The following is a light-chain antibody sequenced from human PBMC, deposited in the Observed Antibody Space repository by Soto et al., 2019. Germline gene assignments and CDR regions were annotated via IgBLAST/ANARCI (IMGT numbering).Light chain of an antibody. J-gene: IGLJ1*01. CDR1: SSNIGSNY. CDR3: AAWDDSLSGFYV. V-gene: IGLV1-47*01. Sequence: SVLPQPPSASGTPGQRVTISCSGSSSNIGSNYVYWYQQLPGTAPKLLIYRNNQRPSGVPDRFSGSKSGTSASLAISGLRSEDEADYYCAAWDDSLSGFYVFGNGTKVTVL. CDR2: RNN.